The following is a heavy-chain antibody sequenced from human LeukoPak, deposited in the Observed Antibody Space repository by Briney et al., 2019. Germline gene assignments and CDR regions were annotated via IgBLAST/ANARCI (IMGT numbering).Heavy chain of an antibody. CDR1: GYTFSTYA. CDR3: ARYAQDTNGWYYFDY. D-gene: IGHD6-19*01. CDR2: ISVYNGDA. V-gene: IGHV1-18*01. J-gene: IGHJ4*02. Sequence: ASVKVSCKASGYTFSTYAISWVRLAPGQGREWMGWISVYNGDAKYPQKFQDRVTMSTDTSTGTAYMELRSLRSDDTAVYYCARYAQDTNGWYYFDYWGQGTLVTVSS.